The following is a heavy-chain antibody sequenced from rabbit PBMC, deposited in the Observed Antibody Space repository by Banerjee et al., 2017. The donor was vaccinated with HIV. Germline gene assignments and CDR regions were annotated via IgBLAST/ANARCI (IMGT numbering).Heavy chain of an antibody. CDR3: ARDAAGREDFNL. J-gene: IGHJ4*01. Sequence: QEQLVESGGGLVKPGASLTLTCTASGFSFSSSYYMCWVRQAPGKGLEWIACINAVTGKALYASWAKGRFTFSKTSSTTVTLQVTSLTAADTATYFCARDAAGREDFNLWGQGTLVTVS. CDR1: GFSFSSSYY. V-gene: IGHV1S45*01. CDR2: INAVTGKA. D-gene: IGHD4-2*01.